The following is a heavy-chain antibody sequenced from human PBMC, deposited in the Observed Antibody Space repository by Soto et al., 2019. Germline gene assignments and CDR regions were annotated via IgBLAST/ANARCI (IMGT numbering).Heavy chain of an antibody. CDR2: ISWNSGTK. CDR1: GFTFDDYA. V-gene: IGHV3-9*01. Sequence: PGGSLRLSCAASGFTFDDYAMHWVRQAPGKGLEWVSGISWNSGTKGYADSVKGRFTISRDNAKNSLYLQMSGLRAEDTAFYYCVPAPTSLYWGQGTLVTVSS. CDR3: VPAPTSLY. J-gene: IGHJ4*02.